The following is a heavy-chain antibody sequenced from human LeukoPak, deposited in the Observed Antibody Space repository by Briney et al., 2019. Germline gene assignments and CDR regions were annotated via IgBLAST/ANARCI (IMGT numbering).Heavy chain of an antibody. D-gene: IGHD6-13*01. CDR1: GGSISTYY. J-gene: IGHJ4*02. V-gene: IGHV4-4*07. CDR3: ARGLMMAVAGRGEFHY. Sequence: SETLSLTCTVSGGSISTYYWSWIRQPAGKRLEWSGRIYMSGSTNYNPSLKSRVTISVDTSKNQFSLKLSSVTAEDTAVYYCARGLMMAVAGRGEFHYWGQGTLVTVSS. CDR2: IYMSGST.